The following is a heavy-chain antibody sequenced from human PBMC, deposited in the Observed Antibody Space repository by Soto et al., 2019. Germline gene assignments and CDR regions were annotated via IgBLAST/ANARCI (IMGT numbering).Heavy chain of an antibody. V-gene: IGHV4-34*01. Sequence: SETLSLTCAVYGASFSGYYWSWIRQPPGKGLEWIGEINHSGSANYNPSLKSRVIISVDTSKNQFSLKLSSVTAADTAVYYCARGPLTQNDWGQGTLVTVSS. J-gene: IGHJ4*02. CDR3: ARGPLTQND. CDR1: GASFSGYY. CDR2: INHSGSA.